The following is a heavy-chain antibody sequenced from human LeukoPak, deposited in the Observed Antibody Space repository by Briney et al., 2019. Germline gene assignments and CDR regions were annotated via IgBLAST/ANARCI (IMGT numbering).Heavy chain of an antibody. Sequence: GESLKIPCQGSGYSFTTYWIGWVRQMPGKGLEWVGIIFPGDSNTRYSPSFQGQVTISADKSISTAYLQWSNLKASDTAMFYCARLNTGDYWGQGTLVTVSS. J-gene: IGHJ4*02. CDR2: IFPGDSNT. V-gene: IGHV5-51*01. CDR1: GYSFTTYW. D-gene: IGHD1-14*01. CDR3: ARLNTGDY.